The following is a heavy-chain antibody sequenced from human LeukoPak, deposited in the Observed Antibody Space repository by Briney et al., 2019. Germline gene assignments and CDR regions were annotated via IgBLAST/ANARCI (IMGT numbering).Heavy chain of an antibody. Sequence: GGSLRLSCAASGFIFSDYYMSWIRQAPGKGLEWVSYISSSGSTIYYADSVKGRFTISRDNSKNTLYLQMNSLRAEDTAVYYCAKDPKTGTTSYSFDYWGQGTLVTVSS. CDR2: ISSSGSTI. V-gene: IGHV3-11*04. D-gene: IGHD1-7*01. CDR3: AKDPKTGTTSYSFDY. CDR1: GFIFSDYY. J-gene: IGHJ4*02.